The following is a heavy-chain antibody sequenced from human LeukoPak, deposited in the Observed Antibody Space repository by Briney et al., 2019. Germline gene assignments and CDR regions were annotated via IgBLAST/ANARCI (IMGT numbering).Heavy chain of an antibody. Sequence: SETLSLTCTVSGGSISSSNYYWGWIRQPPGKGLEWIGSRYETGSTFQNPSLKSRVTISVDTSKNQFSLNLTSVTAADTAVYFCARHYGLNYYDSTALEYWGQGILVTVSS. D-gene: IGHD3-22*01. CDR1: GGSISSSNYY. V-gene: IGHV4-39*01. J-gene: IGHJ4*02. CDR2: RYETGST. CDR3: ARHYGLNYYDSTALEY.